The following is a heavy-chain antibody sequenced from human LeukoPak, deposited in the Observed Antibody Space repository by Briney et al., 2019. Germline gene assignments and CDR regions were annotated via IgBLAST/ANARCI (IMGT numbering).Heavy chain of an antibody. D-gene: IGHD4-17*01. CDR1: GYSISSGYY. CDR2: IYHSGST. V-gene: IGHV4-38-2*02. CDR3: ARASHDYGDYSHFDY. J-gene: IGHJ4*02. Sequence: ETLSLTCTVSGYSISSGYYWGWIRQPPGKGLEWIGSIYHSGSTNYNPSLKTRVTISVDKSKNQFSLKLSSVTAADTAVYYCARASHDYGDYSHFDYWGQGTLVTVSS.